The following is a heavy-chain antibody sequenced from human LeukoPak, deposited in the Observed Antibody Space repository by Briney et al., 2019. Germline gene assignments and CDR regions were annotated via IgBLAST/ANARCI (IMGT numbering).Heavy chain of an antibody. CDR3: ARRAYSDFSFDS. V-gene: IGHV3-11*01. J-gene: IGHJ4*02. Sequence: GGSLRLSCAASGFSFSDFYMSWIRQAPGKGLEWISHISGSGDSKFYADSVKGRLTISRDNPEKSLYLQMNNLRVEDTAVYYCARRAYSDFSFDSWGQGILVTVSS. D-gene: IGHD4-11*01. CDR1: GFSFSDFY. CDR2: ISGSGDSK.